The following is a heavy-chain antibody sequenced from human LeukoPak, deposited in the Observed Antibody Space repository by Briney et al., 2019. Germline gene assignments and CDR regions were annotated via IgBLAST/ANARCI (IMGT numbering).Heavy chain of an antibody. CDR2: IRYDGSNK. Sequence: GGSLRLSCAASGFTFSSYGMHWVRQAPGKWLEWVAFIRYDGSNKYYADSVKGRFTISRDNSKNTLYPQMNSLRAEDTAVHYCAKDRGYSKYNWFDPWGQGTLVTVSS. J-gene: IGHJ5*02. CDR1: GFTFSSYG. V-gene: IGHV3-30*02. CDR3: AKDRGYSKYNWFDP. D-gene: IGHD6-13*01.